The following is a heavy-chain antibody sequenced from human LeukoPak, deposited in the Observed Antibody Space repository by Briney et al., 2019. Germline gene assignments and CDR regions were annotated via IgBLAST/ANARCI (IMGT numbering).Heavy chain of an antibody. CDR1: GYTFTGYY. J-gene: IGHJ4*02. CDR2: INTNTGNP. V-gene: IGHV7-4-1*02. Sequence: GASVKVSCKASGYTFTGYYIHWVRQAPGQGLEWMGWINTNTGNPTYAQGFTGRFVFSLDTSVSTAYLQISSLKAEDTAVYYCARDLGSSWYYFDYWGQGTLVTVSS. CDR3: ARDLGSSWYYFDY. D-gene: IGHD6-13*01.